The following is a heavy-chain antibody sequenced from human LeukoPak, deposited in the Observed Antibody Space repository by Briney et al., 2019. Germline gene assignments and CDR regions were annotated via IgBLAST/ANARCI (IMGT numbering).Heavy chain of an antibody. CDR3: PRNAKGGFANGNSPDT. Sequence: PGRSLRLSCATSGFTFSHYGMHWVRQAPGKGLEWVAVIWSDGTEKYYADAVKGRFTVSRDDSSNTLYLQMNSLRGEDTAVYYLPRNAKGGFANGNSPDTWGRGPLSPSPQ. V-gene: IGHV3-33*03. CDR1: GFTFSHYG. J-gene: IGHJ5*02. D-gene: IGHD2/OR15-2a*01. CDR2: IWSDGTEK.